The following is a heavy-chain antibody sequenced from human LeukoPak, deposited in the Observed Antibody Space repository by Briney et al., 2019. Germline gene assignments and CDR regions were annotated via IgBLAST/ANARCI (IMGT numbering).Heavy chain of an antibody. CDR3: ARDSGSYYGSDY. D-gene: IGHD1-26*01. V-gene: IGHV3-33*01. Sequence: GGSLRLSCAASGFTFSSYGMHWVRQAPGKGLEWVAVIWYDGSNKYYADSVEGRFTISRDNSKNTLYLQMNSLRAEDTAVYYCARDSGSYYGSDYWGQGTLVTVSS. CDR2: IWYDGSNK. CDR1: GFTFSSYG. J-gene: IGHJ4*02.